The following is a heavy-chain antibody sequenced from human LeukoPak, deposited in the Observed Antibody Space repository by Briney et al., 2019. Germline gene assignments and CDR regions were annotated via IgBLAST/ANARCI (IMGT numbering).Heavy chain of an antibody. J-gene: IGHJ6*03. Sequence: PGGSPRLSCAASGFTFSSYWMSWVRQAPGKGLEWVANIKQDGSEKYYVDSVKGRFTISRDNAKNSLYLQMNSLRAEDTAVYYCARDRGRIFGVVIEGYYMDVWGKGTTVTVSS. CDR1: GFTFSSYW. V-gene: IGHV3-7*01. D-gene: IGHD3-3*01. CDR3: ARDRGRIFGVVIEGYYMDV. CDR2: IKQDGSEK.